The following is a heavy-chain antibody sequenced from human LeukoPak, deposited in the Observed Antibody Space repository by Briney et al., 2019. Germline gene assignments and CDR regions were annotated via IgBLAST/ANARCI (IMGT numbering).Heavy chain of an antibody. CDR1: GFTLSSYW. Sequence: GGSLRLSCAASGFTLSSYWMHWVRQAPGKGLVWVSRINSDGSSTSYADSVKGRFTISRDNAKNTLYLQMNSLRAEDTAVYYCAREESDYEFDYWGQGTLVTVSS. CDR2: INSDGSST. D-gene: IGHD4-17*01. CDR3: AREESDYEFDY. J-gene: IGHJ4*02. V-gene: IGHV3-74*01.